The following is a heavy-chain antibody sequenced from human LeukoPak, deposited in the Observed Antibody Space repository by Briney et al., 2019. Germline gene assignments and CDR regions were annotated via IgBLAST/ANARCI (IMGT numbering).Heavy chain of an antibody. Sequence: SETLSLTCNVSGGSISSSSYFWGWIRQPPGKGLEWIGSIYYSGDTYYNPSLKSRVTISVDTSKNQFSLKLNSVTAADTAVFYCARQNGGCSAYDLSTFDSWGQGALVTVSS. CDR3: ARQNGGCSAYDLSTFDS. J-gene: IGHJ4*02. D-gene: IGHD5-12*01. CDR2: IYYSGDT. V-gene: IGHV4-39*01. CDR1: GGSISSSSYF.